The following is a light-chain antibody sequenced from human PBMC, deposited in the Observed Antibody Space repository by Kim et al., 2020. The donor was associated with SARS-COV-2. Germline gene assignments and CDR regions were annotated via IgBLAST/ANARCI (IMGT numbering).Light chain of an antibody. Sequence: SYELTQPPSVSVSPGQTASITCSGDKLGDKYACWYQQKPGQSPVLVLYEDSKRPSGIPERFSGSNSGNTVTLTISGTQAMDEADYYCQTWDSITVVFGGG. CDR1: KLGDKY. V-gene: IGLV3-1*01. J-gene: IGLJ2*01. CDR2: EDS. CDR3: QTWDSITVV.